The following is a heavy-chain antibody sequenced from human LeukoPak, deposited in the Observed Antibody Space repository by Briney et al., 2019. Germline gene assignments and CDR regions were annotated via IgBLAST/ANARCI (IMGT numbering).Heavy chain of an antibody. Sequence: HAGGSLRLSCAASGFTFSSYAMSWVRRAPGKGLEWVSAISGSGGSTYYADSVRGRFTISRDNSKNTLYLQMNSLRAEDTAVYYCAKYGYRPPSSRFDYWGQGTLVTVSS. J-gene: IGHJ4*02. V-gene: IGHV3-23*01. CDR2: ISGSGGST. D-gene: IGHD6-13*01. CDR3: AKYGYRPPSSRFDY. CDR1: GFTFSSYA.